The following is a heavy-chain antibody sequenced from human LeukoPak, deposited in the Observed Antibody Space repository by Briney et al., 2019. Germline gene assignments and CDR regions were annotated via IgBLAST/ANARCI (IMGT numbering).Heavy chain of an antibody. CDR3: AINPPTTGTLY. Sequence: PGGSLRLSCAASGFTFSSYGMHWVRQAPGKGLEWVAVIWYDGSNKYYADSVKGRFTISRDNSKNTLYLQMNSLRAEDTAVYYCAINPPTTGTLYWGQGTLVTVSS. D-gene: IGHD1-14*01. V-gene: IGHV3-33*01. CDR1: GFTFSSYG. CDR2: IWYDGSNK. J-gene: IGHJ4*02.